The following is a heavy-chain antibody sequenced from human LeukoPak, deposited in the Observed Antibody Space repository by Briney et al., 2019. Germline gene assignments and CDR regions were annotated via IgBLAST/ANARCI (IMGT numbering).Heavy chain of an antibody. V-gene: IGHV1-46*01. CDR2: INPSGGST. CDR3: ARGTFIVVVTAIKDY. CDR1: GYTFTSYY. D-gene: IGHD2-21*02. J-gene: IGHJ4*02. Sequence: ASVKVSCKASGYTFTSYYMHWVRQAPGQGLEWMGIINPSGGSTSYAQKFQGRVTMTRDTSTSTVYMELSSLRSEDTAVYHCARGTFIVVVTAIKDYWGQGTLVTVSS.